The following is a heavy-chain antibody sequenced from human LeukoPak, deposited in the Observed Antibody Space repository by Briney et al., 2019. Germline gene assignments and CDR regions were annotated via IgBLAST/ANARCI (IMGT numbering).Heavy chain of an antibody. CDR1: GGSFSGYY. CDR3: ARLAIDYYGSGSVDWFDP. V-gene: IGHV4-34*01. Sequence: SETLSLTCAVYGGSFSGYYWSWIRQPPGKGLEWIGEINHSGSTNYNPSLKSRVTISVDTSKNQFSLKLSSVTAADTAVYYCARLAIDYYGSGSVDWFDPWGQGTLVTVSS. D-gene: IGHD3-10*01. J-gene: IGHJ5*02. CDR2: INHSGST.